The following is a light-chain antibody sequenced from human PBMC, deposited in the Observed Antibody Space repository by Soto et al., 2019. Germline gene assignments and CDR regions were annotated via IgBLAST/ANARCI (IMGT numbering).Light chain of an antibody. CDR3: QQSYRTPT. J-gene: IGKJ5*01. Sequence: DIQLTQTPSTLSASVGDEVTITCRASQTISRWLAWYQQKPGRAPKLLIYDASTLESGVPSRFSGSGSGTDYTLTISSLQPEDFATYYCQQSYRTPTFGQGTRLEIK. CDR1: QTISRW. CDR2: DAS. V-gene: IGKV1-5*01.